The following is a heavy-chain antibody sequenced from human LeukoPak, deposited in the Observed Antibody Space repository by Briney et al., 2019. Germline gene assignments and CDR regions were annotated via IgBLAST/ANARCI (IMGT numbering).Heavy chain of an antibody. CDR3: AKLTHDGYASGWYLIVDYFDY. CDR1: GFTFSSYA. V-gene: IGHV3-23*01. Sequence: AGGSLRLSCAASGFTFSSYAMSWVRQAPGKGLEWVSTISGSGGSTYSADSVKGRFTISRDNSKSTLYLQMNSLRAEDTAVYYCAKLTHDGYASGWYLIVDYFDYWGQGTLVTVSS. D-gene: IGHD6-19*01. CDR2: ISGSGGST. J-gene: IGHJ4*02.